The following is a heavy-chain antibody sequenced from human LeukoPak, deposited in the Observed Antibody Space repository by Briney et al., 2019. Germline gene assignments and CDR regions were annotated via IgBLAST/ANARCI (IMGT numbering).Heavy chain of an antibody. CDR1: GFTFSSYG. D-gene: IGHD6-13*01. CDR2: IWYDGSNK. J-gene: IGHJ4*02. CDR3: AKDSSLAAADY. Sequence: GGSLRLSCAASGFTFSSYGMHWVRQAPGKGLEWAAVIWYDGSNKYYADSVKGRFTISRDNSKNTLYLQMNSLRAEDTAVYYCAKDSSLAAADYWGQGTLVTVSS. V-gene: IGHV3-30*02.